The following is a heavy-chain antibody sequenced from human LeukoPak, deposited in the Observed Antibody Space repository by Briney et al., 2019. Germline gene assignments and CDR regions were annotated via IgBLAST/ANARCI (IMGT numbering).Heavy chain of an antibody. D-gene: IGHD2/OR15-2a*01. CDR2: INSDGSWT. Sequence: GGSLRLSCVASGNYWMHGVRQAPGEGLVWVSHINSDGSWTSYADSVKGRFTISKDNAKNTVYLQMNSLRAEDTAVYYCVSFYETYWGRGTLVTVSS. V-gene: IGHV3-74*01. J-gene: IGHJ4*02. CDR1: GNYW. CDR3: VSFYETY.